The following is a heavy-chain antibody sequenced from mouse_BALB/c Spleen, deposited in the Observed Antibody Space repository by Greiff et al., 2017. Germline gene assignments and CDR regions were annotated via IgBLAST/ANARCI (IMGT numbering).Heavy chain of an antibody. V-gene: IGHV3-6*02. D-gene: IGHD2-4*01. Sequence: DVKLQESGPGLVKPSQSLSLTCSVTGYSITSGYYWNWIRQFPGNKLEWMGYISYDGSNNYNPSLKNRISITRDTSKNQFFLKLNSVTTEDTATYYCARDCDYDEALYAMDYWGQGTSVTVSS. CDR2: ISYDGSN. J-gene: IGHJ4*01. CDR1: GYSITSGYY. CDR3: ARDCDYDEALYAMDY.